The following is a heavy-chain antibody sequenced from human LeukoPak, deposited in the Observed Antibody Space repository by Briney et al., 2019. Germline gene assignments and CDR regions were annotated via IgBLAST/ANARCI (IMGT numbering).Heavy chain of an antibody. CDR2: SNHSGST. CDR3: ARLVQLERLGRRRGRFYYMVV. D-gene: IGHD1-1*01. Sequence: SETLSLTYAVYGGSFSGYYWSWIRQPPGKGLEWIGESNHSGSTNYNPSLKSRVTISVDTSKNQFSLKLSSVTAADTAVYYCARLVQLERLGRRRGRFYYMVVWGKRTTVTVSS. CDR1: GGSFSGYY. J-gene: IGHJ6*03. V-gene: IGHV4-34*01.